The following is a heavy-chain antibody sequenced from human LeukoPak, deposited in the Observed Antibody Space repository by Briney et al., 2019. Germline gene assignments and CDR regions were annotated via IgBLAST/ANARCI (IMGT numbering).Heavy chain of an antibody. CDR1: GRSISSGGYS. CDR2: IYHSGST. V-gene: IGHV4-30-2*01. CDR3: ARHYGDYGDHAYFFDY. Sequence: PSQTLSLTCAVSGRSISSGGYSWSWIRQPPGKGLEWIGYIYHSGSTYYNPTLKSRVTISVDRATHQFSLKLSSVTAADTAVYYCARHYGDYGDHAYFFDYWGEGTLVTVSS. D-gene: IGHD4-17*01. J-gene: IGHJ4*02.